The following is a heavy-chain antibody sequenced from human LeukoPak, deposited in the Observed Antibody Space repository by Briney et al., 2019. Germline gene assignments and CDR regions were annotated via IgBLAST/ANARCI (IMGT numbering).Heavy chain of an antibody. CDR1: GYTFTCYG. CDR3: ARDRNIAAAGTRSLDY. Sequence: ASVKVSCKASGYTFTCYGISWVRQAPGQGLEWMGSISAYNGNTNYAQKLQGRVTMTTDTSTSTAYMELRSLRSDDTAVYYCARDRNIAAAGTRSLDYWGQGTLVTVSS. CDR2: ISAYNGNT. V-gene: IGHV1-18*04. J-gene: IGHJ4*02. D-gene: IGHD6-13*01.